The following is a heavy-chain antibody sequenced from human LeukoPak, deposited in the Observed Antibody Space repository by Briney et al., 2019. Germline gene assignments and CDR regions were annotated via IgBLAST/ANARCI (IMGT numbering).Heavy chain of an antibody. CDR3: ARDSTRSRVRGVLFDY. CDR2: ISSSGSTI. V-gene: IGHV3-48*04. J-gene: IGHJ4*02. D-gene: IGHD3-10*01. Sequence: GGSLRLSCVASGFTFSDYSMNWVRQAPGKGLEWVSYISSSGSTIYYADSVKGRFTISRDNAKNSLYLQMNSLRAEDTAVYYCARDSTRSRVRGVLFDYWGQGTLVTVSS. CDR1: GFTFSDYS.